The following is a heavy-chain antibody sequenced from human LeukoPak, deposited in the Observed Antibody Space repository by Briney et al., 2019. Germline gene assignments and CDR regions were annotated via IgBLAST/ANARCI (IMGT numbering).Heavy chain of an antibody. V-gene: IGHV3-33*01. CDR1: GFTFSSYG. J-gene: IGHJ4*02. Sequence: GSLRLSCAASGFTFSSYGMHWVRQAPGKGLEWVAVIWYDGSNKYYADSVKGRFTISRDNSKNTLYLQMNSLRAEDTAVYYCARIYGSGSSKSDNFDYWGQGTLVTVSS. CDR3: ARIYGSGSSKSDNFDY. CDR2: IWYDGSNK. D-gene: IGHD3-10*01.